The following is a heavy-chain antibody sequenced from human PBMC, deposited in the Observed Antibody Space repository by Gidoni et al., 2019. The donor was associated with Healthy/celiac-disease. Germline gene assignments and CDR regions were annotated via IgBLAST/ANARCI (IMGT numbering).Heavy chain of an antibody. CDR1: GGSFSGYY. CDR3: ARVRQWLVRNYYYYYGMDV. CDR2: INHSGST. D-gene: IGHD6-19*01. V-gene: IGHV4-34*01. J-gene: IGHJ6*02. Sequence: QVQLQQWGAGLLKPSEPLYLTCAVYGGSFSGYYWSWLRQPPGKGLEWIGEINHSGSTNYHPSLKSRVTISVDTSKNQFSLKLSSVTAADTAVYYCARVRQWLVRNYYYYYGMDVWGQGTTVTVSS.